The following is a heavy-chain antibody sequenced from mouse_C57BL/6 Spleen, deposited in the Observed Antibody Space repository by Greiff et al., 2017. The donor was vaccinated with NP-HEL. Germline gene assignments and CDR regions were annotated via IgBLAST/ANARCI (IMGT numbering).Heavy chain of an antibody. CDR1: GFNIKDDY. CDR3: IFYDGYLYFDY. CDR2: IDPENGDT. Sequence: EVQLQQSGAELVRPGASVKLSCTASGFNIKDDYMHWVKQRPEQGLEWIGWIDPENGDTEYASKFQGKATITADTSSNTAYLQLCSLTSEDTAVYYCIFYDGYLYFDYWGQGTTLTVSS. D-gene: IGHD2-3*01. V-gene: IGHV14-4*01. J-gene: IGHJ2*01.